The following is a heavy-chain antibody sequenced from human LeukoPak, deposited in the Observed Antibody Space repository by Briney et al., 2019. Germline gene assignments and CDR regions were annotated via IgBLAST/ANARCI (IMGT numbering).Heavy chain of an antibody. CDR1: GYTFTGYY. CDR2: INPNSGGT. J-gene: IGHJ4*02. Sequence: ASVKVSCKASGYTFTGYYMHWVRRAPGQGLEWMGWINPNSGGTNYAQKFQGRVTMTRDTSISTAYMELSRLRSDDTAVYYCARDKGYCSSTSCLVLDYWGQGTLVTVSS. D-gene: IGHD2-2*01. CDR3: ARDKGYCSSTSCLVLDY. V-gene: IGHV1-2*02.